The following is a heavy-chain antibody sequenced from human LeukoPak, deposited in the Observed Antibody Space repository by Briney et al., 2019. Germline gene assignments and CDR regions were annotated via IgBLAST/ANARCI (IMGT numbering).Heavy chain of an antibody. J-gene: IGHJ4*02. D-gene: IGHD6-13*01. CDR2: IWYDGSNK. V-gene: IGHV3-33*01. CDR3: ARDDYSSSWPDY. Sequence: GGSLRLSCAASGFTFSSYGMHWVRQAPGRGLEWVAVIWYDGSNKYYADSVKGRFTISRDNSKNTLYLQMNSLRAEDTAVYYCARDDYSSSWPDYWGQGTLVTVSS. CDR1: GFTFSSYG.